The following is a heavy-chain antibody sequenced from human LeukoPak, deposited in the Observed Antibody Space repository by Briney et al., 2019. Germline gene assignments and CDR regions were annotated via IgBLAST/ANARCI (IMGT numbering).Heavy chain of an antibody. J-gene: IGHJ5*02. V-gene: IGHV4-39*01. CDR1: GGSISRSDSY. CDR2: ISFSGST. D-gene: IGHD2-2*01. CDR3: ARDQQYQRPAGWFDP. Sequence: PSETLSLTCTVSGGSISRSDSYWGWVRQPPRKGLEWIGSISFSGSTYYNPSLKSRVTISIDTSKNQFSLNLSSVTAADTAVYYCARDQQYQRPAGWFDPWGQGTLVTVSS.